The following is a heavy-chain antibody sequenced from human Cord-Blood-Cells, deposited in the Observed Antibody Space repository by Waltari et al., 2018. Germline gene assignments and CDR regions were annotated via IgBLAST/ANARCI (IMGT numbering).Heavy chain of an antibody. Sequence: EVQLVESGGGLVKPGGSLRLSCAASGFTFSSYSMNWVRQAPGKGLEWVSSISSSSSYIYYADSVKGRFTIPRDNAKNSLYLQMNSLRAEDTAVYYCARSPYDSSGYYYYFDYCGQGTLVTVSS. CDR1: GFTFSSYS. D-gene: IGHD3-22*01. CDR2: ISSSSSYI. V-gene: IGHV3-21*01. J-gene: IGHJ4*02. CDR3: ARSPYDSSGYYYYFDY.